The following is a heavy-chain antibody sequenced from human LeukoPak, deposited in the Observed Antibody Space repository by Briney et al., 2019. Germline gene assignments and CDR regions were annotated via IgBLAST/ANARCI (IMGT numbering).Heavy chain of an antibody. CDR2: IYYSGIT. CDR1: GGSISTSNYY. J-gene: IGHJ4*02. V-gene: IGHV4-39*01. D-gene: IGHD4-17*01. Sequence: SETLSLTCTASGGSISTSNYYWGWIRQPPGKGLEWIGSIYYSGITYYNPSLKSRVTISVDTSKNQFSLKLSSVTAADTAVYYCARQHHMTTVTTNFDYWGQGTLVTVSS. CDR3: ARQHHMTTVTTNFDY.